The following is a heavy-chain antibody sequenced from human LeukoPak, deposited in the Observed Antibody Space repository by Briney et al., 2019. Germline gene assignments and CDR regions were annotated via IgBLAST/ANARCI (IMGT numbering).Heavy chain of an antibody. J-gene: IGHJ6*03. CDR1: GGTFDSYG. CDR3: GRGARPPHYYYYMDV. V-gene: IGHV1-69*10. D-gene: IGHD5-12*01. CDR2: IIPILGTA. Sequence: AVKVSCKASGGTFDSYGIIWVRQAPGQGREWMGGIIPILGTANYAQKFQGRVTISADKSTSTAYMELSSLRSEDTAVYYCGRGARPPHYYYYMDVWGKGTTVTVSS.